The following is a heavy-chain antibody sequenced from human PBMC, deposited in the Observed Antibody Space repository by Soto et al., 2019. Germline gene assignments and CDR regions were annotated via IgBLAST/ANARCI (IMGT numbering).Heavy chain of an antibody. CDR1: GFTFSGSP. CDR3: TVSVFLGGLLPNKDYYYNIRDV. Sequence: PXGSLRLSFAASGFTFSGSPMHWVRQASGKGLEWVGRSRSKANSYSTAYAAAVKGRFTISRDDSKNTAYLQMNSLKTEDTAVYYCTVSVFLGGLLPNKDYYYNIRDVGDKGPRLPVSS. V-gene: IGHV3-73*01. J-gene: IGHJ6*04. D-gene: IGHD3-16*01. CDR2: SRSKANSYST.